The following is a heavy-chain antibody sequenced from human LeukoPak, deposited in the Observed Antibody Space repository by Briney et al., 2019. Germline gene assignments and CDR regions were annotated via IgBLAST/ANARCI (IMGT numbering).Heavy chain of an antibody. CDR1: SVSISSSSYY. CDR3: ARLKYYYDSSGYYYVASWFDP. Sequence: SETLSLTCTVSSVSISSSSYYWGWIRQPPGKGLEWIGSIYYSESTYYNPSLKSLVTISVDTSNTQFSMKLSSVTAADTAVYYCARLKYYYDSSGYYYVASWFDPWGQGTLVTVSS. J-gene: IGHJ5*02. CDR2: IYYSEST. V-gene: IGHV4-39*01. D-gene: IGHD3-22*01.